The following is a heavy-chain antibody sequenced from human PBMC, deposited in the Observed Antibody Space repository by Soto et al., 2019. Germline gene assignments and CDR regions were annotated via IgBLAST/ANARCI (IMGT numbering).Heavy chain of an antibody. V-gene: IGHV3-49*03. CDR1: GFTFGDYA. J-gene: IGHJ6*02. CDR2: IRSKAYGGTT. Sequence: GGSLRLSCTASGFTFGDYAMSWFRQAPGKGLEWVGFIRSKAYGGTTEYAASVKGRFTISRDDSKSIAYLQMNSLKTEDTAVYYCTRDNTQNPGVDYYYGMDVWGQGTTVTVSS. CDR3: TRDNTQNPGVDYYYGMDV. D-gene: IGHD2-15*01.